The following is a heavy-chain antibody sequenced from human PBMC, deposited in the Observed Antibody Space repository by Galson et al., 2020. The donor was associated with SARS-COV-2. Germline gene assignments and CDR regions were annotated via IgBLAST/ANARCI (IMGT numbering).Heavy chain of an antibody. J-gene: IGHJ4*02. D-gene: IGHD2-2*01. CDR2: IYSSGYT. Sequence: ETSETLSLTCTVSGGSISSFYWNWIRQPAGKGLEWIGRIYSSGYTNYNPSLKSRVSMSVDTAKNQFSLKLSSVTAADTAVYYCARGAVSADTLFDYWGQGTLVTVSS. CDR3: ARGAVSADTLFDY. CDR1: GGSISSFY. V-gene: IGHV4-4*07.